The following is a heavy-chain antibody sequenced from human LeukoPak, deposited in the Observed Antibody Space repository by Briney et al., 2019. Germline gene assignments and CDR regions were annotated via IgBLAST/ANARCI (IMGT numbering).Heavy chain of an antibody. Sequence: GRSLRLPCAASGFTFSSYAMHWVRQAPGKGLEWVAVISYDGSNKYYADSVKGRFTISRDNSKNTLYLQMNSLRAEDTAVYYCAGREEERLRPVGSFDYWGQGTLVTVSS. CDR2: ISYDGSNK. D-gene: IGHD1-26*01. CDR1: GFTFSSYA. CDR3: AGREEERLRPVGSFDY. J-gene: IGHJ4*02. V-gene: IGHV3-30-3*01.